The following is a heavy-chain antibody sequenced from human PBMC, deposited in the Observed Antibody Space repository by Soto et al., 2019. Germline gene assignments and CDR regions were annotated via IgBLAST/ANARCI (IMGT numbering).Heavy chain of an antibody. D-gene: IGHD6-13*01. CDR2: IFYDGYT. J-gene: IGHJ4*02. CDR1: GDSISGSPYF. V-gene: IGHV4-39*01. CDR3: ARLQAAVPHY. Sequence: QLQLQESGPGLVMPSETLSLTCTVSGDSISGSPYFWGWIRQPPGKRLEWIGSIFYDGYTLYTPSLRSRVTISVDTSKHQSSLKLASVAAADTATYFCARLQAAVPHYWGQGTLVTVSS.